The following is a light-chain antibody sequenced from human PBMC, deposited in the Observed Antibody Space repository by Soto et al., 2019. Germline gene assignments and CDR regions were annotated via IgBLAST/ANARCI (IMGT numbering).Light chain of an antibody. CDR2: DAS. Sequence: EIVLTQSPATLSLSPGERATLSCRASQSVRRYLAWYNKKPGQAPRLIIYDASNRATGIPARFIGSGSGTDFTLPSISLEPEDSAVQCSPQRSNWPRQTFGQGTKREIK. CDR3: PQRSNWPRQT. V-gene: IGKV3-11*01. J-gene: IGKJ2*01. CDR1: QSVRRY.